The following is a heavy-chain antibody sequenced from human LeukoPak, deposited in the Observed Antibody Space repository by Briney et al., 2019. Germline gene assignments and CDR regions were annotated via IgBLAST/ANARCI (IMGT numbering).Heavy chain of an antibody. J-gene: IGHJ3*02. CDR2: INHSGST. D-gene: IGHD6-13*01. CDR1: GGSFSGYY. Sequence: SETLSLTCAVYGGSFSGYYWSWIRQPPGKGLEWIGEINHSGSTNYNPSLKSRVTISVDTSKNQFSLKLSSVTAADTAVYYCARWTYSSSRNDAFDIWGQGTMVTVSS. V-gene: IGHV4-34*01. CDR3: ARWTYSSSRNDAFDI.